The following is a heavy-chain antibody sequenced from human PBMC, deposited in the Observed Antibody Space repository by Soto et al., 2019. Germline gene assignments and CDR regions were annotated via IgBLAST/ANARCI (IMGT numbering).Heavy chain of an antibody. CDR3: AKDLFRIAVAGSPPDY. Sequence: GGSLRLSCAVYGFTVSSYGMHWVRQAPGKGPEWVAIISYDGSNTYYADSVKGRFTISRDNSKNTLYLQMNSLRAEDTAVYYCAKDLFRIAVAGSPPDYWGQGTLVTVSS. J-gene: IGHJ4*02. D-gene: IGHD6-19*01. CDR1: GFTVSSYG. CDR2: ISYDGSNT. V-gene: IGHV3-30*18.